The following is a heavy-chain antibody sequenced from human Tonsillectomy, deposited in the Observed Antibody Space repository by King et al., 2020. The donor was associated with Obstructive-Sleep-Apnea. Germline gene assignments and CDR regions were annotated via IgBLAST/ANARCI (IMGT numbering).Heavy chain of an antibody. V-gene: IGHV3-33*01. Sequence: VQLVESGGGVVQPGRSLRLSCAAPGFTFSSYGMHWVRQAPGKGLEWVAVIWYDGSNKYYGDSVKGRFTISRDNSKNTLYLQMNSLRAEDTAVYYCARGDGYNHDAFDIWGQGTMVTVSS. CDR2: IWYDGSNK. CDR1: GFTFSSYG. J-gene: IGHJ3*02. CDR3: ARGDGYNHDAFDI. D-gene: IGHD5-24*01.